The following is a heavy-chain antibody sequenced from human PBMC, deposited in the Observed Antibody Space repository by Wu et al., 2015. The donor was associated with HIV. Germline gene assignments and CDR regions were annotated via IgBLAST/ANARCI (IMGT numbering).Heavy chain of an antibody. V-gene: IGHV1-2*02. CDR3: ARDLGDDFAVRGYYWYMDV. D-gene: IGHD2-21*01. CDR1: GYTFSSYF. J-gene: IGHJ6*03. CDR2: IRPDSGAT. Sequence: QVQLVQSGAEVKKPGASVKISCQASGYTFSSYFMHWVRQAPGQGLEWMGWIRPDSGATHYAEKFEDRVTMTRDASIDTAYIQLNRLRSDDTAVYFCARDLGDDFAVRGYYWYMDVWGRGTAITVSS.